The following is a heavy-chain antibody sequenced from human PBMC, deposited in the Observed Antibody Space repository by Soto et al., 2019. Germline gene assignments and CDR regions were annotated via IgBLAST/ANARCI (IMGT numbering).Heavy chain of an antibody. D-gene: IGHD3-22*01. CDR3: ARDTPITMIPVVPEGGFDY. Sequence: QVQLVESGGGVVQPGRSLRLSCAASGFTFSSYGMHWVRQAPGKGLEWVAVIWYDGSNKYYADSVKGRFTISRDNSKNTLYLQMNSLRAEDTAVYYCARDTPITMIPVVPEGGFDYWGQGTLVTVSS. CDR2: IWYDGSNK. J-gene: IGHJ4*02. V-gene: IGHV3-33*01. CDR1: GFTFSSYG.